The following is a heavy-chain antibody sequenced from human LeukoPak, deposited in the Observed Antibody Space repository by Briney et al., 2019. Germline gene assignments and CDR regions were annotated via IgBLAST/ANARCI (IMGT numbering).Heavy chain of an antibody. D-gene: IGHD1-26*01. J-gene: IGHJ6*03. CDR3: AKVEGRSNWDYYYYIDV. Sequence: GGSLRLSCAASGFTFSSYAMSWVRQAPGKGLEWVSAISGSGGSTYYADSVKGRFTISRDNSKNTLYLQMNSLRAEDTAVYYCAKVEGRSNWDYYYYIDVWGKGTTVTVSS. CDR1: GFTFSSYA. CDR2: ISGSGGST. V-gene: IGHV3-23*01.